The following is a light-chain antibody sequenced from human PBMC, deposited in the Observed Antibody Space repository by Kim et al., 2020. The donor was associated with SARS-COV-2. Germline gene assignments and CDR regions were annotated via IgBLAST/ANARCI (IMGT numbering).Light chain of an antibody. CDR1: QGVSTN. V-gene: IGKV3-15*01. J-gene: IGKJ5*01. CDR2: GAS. Sequence: SPGEIATLSCRASQGVSTNLAWYQQKPGQAPRLLIYGASTRATGIPARFSGSGSGTEFTLTISSLQSEDFAVYYCQQYDNWPPITFGQGTRLEIK. CDR3: QQYDNWPPIT.